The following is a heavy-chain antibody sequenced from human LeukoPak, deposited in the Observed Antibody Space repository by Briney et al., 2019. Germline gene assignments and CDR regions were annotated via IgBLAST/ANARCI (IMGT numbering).Heavy chain of an antibody. V-gene: IGHV3-48*03. Sequence: GGSLRLSCAASGFTFSTYEMNWVRQAPGHGLEGGSYISSRGSTIYYADSVNGRFTISRDNAKNSLYLQKNSLRAEDTAVYYCARELRGGNFDYWGQGTLVTVSS. D-gene: IGHD3-10*01. J-gene: IGHJ4*02. CDR2: ISSRGSTI. CDR3: ARELRGGNFDY. CDR1: GFTFSTYE.